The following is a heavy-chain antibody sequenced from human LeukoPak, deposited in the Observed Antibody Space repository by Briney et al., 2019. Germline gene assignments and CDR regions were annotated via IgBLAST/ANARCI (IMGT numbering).Heavy chain of an antibody. CDR1: GFTFSSYS. Sequence: GGSLRLSCAASGFTFSSYSMNWVRQAPGKGLEWVSSISSSSSYIYYADSVKGRFTISRDNAKNSLYLQMNSLRAEDTAVYYCARDGTRGYSYGPTFEYWGQGTLVTVSS. V-gene: IGHV3-21*04. CDR3: ARDGTRGYSYGPTFEY. CDR2: ISSSSSYI. J-gene: IGHJ4*02. D-gene: IGHD5-18*01.